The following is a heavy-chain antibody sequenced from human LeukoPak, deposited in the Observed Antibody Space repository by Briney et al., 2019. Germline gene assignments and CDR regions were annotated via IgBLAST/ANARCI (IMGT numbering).Heavy chain of an antibody. CDR1: GGSISSYY. CDR2: IYYSGSS. V-gene: IGHV4-59*01. J-gene: IGHJ6*02. Sequence: PSETLSLTCTVSGGSISSYYWSWIRQPPGKGLEWIGYIYYSGSSNYNPSLKSRVTISVDTSKNQFSLKLSSVTAADTAVYYCARDRPYYYVMHVWGQGTTVTVSS. CDR3: ARDRPYYYVMHV.